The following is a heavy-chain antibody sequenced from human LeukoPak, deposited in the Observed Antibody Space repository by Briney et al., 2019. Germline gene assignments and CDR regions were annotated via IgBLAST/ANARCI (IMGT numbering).Heavy chain of an antibody. D-gene: IGHD2-21*02. V-gene: IGHV4-34*01. CDR2: INHSGST. CDR3: ARAVTHFDY. CDR1: GGSFSGYY. J-gene: IGHJ4*02. Sequence: PSETLSLTCAVYGGSFSGYYWSWIRQPPGKGLEWIGEINHSGSTNYNPSLESRVTISVDTSKNQFSLKLSSVTAADTAVYYCARAVTHFDYWGQGTLVTVSS.